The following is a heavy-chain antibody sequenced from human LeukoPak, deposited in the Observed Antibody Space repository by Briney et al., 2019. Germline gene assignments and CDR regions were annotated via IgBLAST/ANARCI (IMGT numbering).Heavy chain of an antibody. D-gene: IGHD3-16*01. CDR2: ITRGGSST. V-gene: IGHV3-74*01. Sequence: GGSLRLSCAASGFTFSSSWMHWVRQAPGKGLVWVSRITRGGSSTTYADSVKGRFTTSRDNAKNTLYLQMDSPRDDDTAVYYCARDPGYESWSPFWGGMDVWGNGTTVIVSS. CDR1: GFTFSSSW. J-gene: IGHJ6*04. CDR3: ARDPGYESWSPFWGGMDV.